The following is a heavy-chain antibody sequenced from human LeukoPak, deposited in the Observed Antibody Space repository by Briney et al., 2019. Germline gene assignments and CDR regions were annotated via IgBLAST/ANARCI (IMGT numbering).Heavy chain of an antibody. D-gene: IGHD3-16*01. CDR3: ARFMRPYYFDY. CDR2: IIPIFGTA. Sequence: ASVKVSCKASGGTFSSYAISWVRQAPGQGLEWMGGIIPIFGTANYAQKFQGRVTITADESTSTAYMELSSLRSEDTAVYYSARFMRPYYFDYWGQGTLVTVSS. J-gene: IGHJ4*02. CDR1: GGTFSSYA. V-gene: IGHV1-69*13.